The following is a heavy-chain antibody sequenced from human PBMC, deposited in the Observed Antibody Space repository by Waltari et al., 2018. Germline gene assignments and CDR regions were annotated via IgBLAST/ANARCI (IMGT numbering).Heavy chain of an antibody. CDR1: GFTFNTYA. J-gene: IGHJ3*02. CDR2: ILYDDSNK. Sequence: QVQLVESGGGVVQPGTSLRRSCVASGFTFNTYAMHWVRQVPGKGLEWVAVILYDDSNKSDTDSVKGRFTISRDNSKSTLYLEMNSLRPEDTAVYFCPKFAGGGYIFRSDAFDIWGQGTMVTVSP. V-gene: IGHV3-30*18. D-gene: IGHD1-26*01. CDR3: PKFAGGGYIFRSDAFDI.